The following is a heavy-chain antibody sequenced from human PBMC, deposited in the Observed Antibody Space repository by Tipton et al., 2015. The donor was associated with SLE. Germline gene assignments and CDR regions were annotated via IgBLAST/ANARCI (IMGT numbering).Heavy chain of an antibody. CDR2: IKQDGGEQ. Sequence: SLRLSCAASGFTFSTYWMSWVRQAPGKGLEWVANIKQDGGEQNYVDSVKGRLIISRGNAKNALYLQMNNLRAEDTAVYYCAREGGSYYPSYYFAYWGQGTLVTVSS. V-gene: IGHV3-7*01. CDR3: AREGGSYYPSYYFAY. J-gene: IGHJ4*02. D-gene: IGHD1-26*01. CDR1: GFTFSTYW.